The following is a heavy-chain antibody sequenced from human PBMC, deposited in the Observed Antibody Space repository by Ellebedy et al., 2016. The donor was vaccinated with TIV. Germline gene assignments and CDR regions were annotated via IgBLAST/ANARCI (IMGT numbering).Heavy chain of an antibody. CDR1: GYSFTSYW. V-gene: IGHV5-51*01. CDR3: ATFPGGAAAAPPDH. CDR2: IYPGDFDT. J-gene: IGHJ5*02. Sequence: GESLKISCKASGYSFTSYWIGWVRQMPGKGLEWMAIIYPGDFDTRYRPAFKGQVTISADKSINTAYLQWSSLQASATAMYYCATFPGGAAAAPPDHWGQGTLLTVSS. D-gene: IGHD1-26*01.